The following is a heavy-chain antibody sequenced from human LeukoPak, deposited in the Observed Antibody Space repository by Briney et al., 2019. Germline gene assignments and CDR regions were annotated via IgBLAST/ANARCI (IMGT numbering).Heavy chain of an antibody. CDR2: IHRSGST. D-gene: IGHD1-14*01. CDR1: PDSTTSNF. V-gene: IGHV4-4*02. CDR3: AREIVGGFNPGAY. Sequence: SATLSLTCTVSPDSTTSNFWSWVRQPPGKGREWIGEIHRSGSTNYNPSLQSRVTISIDRSKNQIALELTSVTAADTAVYYCAREIVGGFNPGAYWGQGTLVTVSS. J-gene: IGHJ4*02.